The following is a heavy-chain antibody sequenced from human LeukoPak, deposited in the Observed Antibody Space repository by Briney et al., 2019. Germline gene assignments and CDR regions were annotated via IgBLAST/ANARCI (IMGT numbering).Heavy chain of an antibody. V-gene: IGHV4-30-4*08. CDR3: ARNLVPAAFDY. D-gene: IGHD2-2*01. CDR2: IYYSGST. Sequence: SQTLSLTCTVSGGSISSGDYYWSWIRQPPGKGLEWIGYIYYSGSTYYSPSLKSRVTISVDTSKNQFSLKLSSVTAADTAVYYCARNLVPAAFDYWGQGTLVTVSS. J-gene: IGHJ4*02. CDR1: GGSISSGDYY.